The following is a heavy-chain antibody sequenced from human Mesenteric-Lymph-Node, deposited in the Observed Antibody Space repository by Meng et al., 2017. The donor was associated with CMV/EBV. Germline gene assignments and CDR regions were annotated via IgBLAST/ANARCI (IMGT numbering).Heavy chain of an antibody. CDR1: GYTFTGYY. D-gene: IGHD3-22*01. J-gene: IGHJ3*02. Sequence: ASVKVSCKASGYTFTGYYMHWVRQAPGQGLEWMGWINPNSGGTNYAQKFQGRVTMTRDTSTSTVYMELSSLRSEDTAVYYCARDLKYYYDSSGDAFDIWGQGTMVTVSS. CDR2: INPNSGGT. V-gene: IGHV1-2*02. CDR3: ARDLKYYYDSSGDAFDI.